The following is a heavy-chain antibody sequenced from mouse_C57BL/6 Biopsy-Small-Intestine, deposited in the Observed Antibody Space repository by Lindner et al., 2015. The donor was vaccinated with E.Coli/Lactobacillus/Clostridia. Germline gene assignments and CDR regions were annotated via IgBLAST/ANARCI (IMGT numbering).Heavy chain of an antibody. J-gene: IGHJ3*01. CDR3: SRGNDYDEGFAY. CDR1: GYKFTSYV. Sequence: VQLQESGPELVKPGASVKMSCKASGYKFTSYVMDWVKQKPGQGLEWIGYINPYNDGIKYNEKFKGKATLTSDKSSSTAYMQLNSLTSEDSAVYYCSRGNDYDEGFAYWGQGTLVTVSA. CDR2: INPYNDGI. V-gene: IGHV1-14*01. D-gene: IGHD2-4*01.